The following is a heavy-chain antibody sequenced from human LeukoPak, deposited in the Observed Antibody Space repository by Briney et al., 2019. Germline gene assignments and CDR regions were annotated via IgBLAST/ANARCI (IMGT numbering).Heavy chain of an antibody. CDR1: GGSISSSSYY. D-gene: IGHD3-10*01. V-gene: IGHV4-39*07. J-gene: IGHJ4*02. CDR3: ARTPYYYGSGTERPRFDY. CDR2: IYYSGST. Sequence: PSETLSLTCTVSGGSISSSSYYWGWIRQPPGKGLEWIGSIYYSGSTYYNPSLKSRVTISVDTSKNQFSLKLSSVTAADTAVYYCARTPYYYGSGTERPRFDYWGQGTLVTVSS.